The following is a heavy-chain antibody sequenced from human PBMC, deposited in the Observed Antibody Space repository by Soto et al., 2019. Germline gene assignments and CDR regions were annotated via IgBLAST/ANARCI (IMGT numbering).Heavy chain of an antibody. J-gene: IGHJ4*02. V-gene: IGHV3-30-3*01. CDR3: ARDSSGWPSEFDY. D-gene: IGHD6-19*01. CDR1: GGTFSSYA. Sequence: QVQLVQSGAEVKKPGSSVKVSCKASGGTFSSYAISWVRQAPGKGLEWVAVISYDGSNKYYADSVKGRFTISRDNSKNTLYLQMNSLRAEDTAVYYCARDSSGWPSEFDYWGQGTLVTVSS. CDR2: ISYDGSNK.